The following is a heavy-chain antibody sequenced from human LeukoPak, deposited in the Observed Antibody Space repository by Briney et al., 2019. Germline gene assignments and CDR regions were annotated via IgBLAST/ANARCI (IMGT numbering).Heavy chain of an antibody. D-gene: IGHD1-26*01. CDR1: GGSISSYY. CDR3: ARGVATITQDSFDI. V-gene: IGHV4-4*07. CDR2: IHTSGST. Sequence: SETLSLTCTVSGGSISSYYWSWIRQPAGKGLERIGRIHTSGSTNYNPSLRSRVTMSVDTSKNQFSLRLRSVTAADTALYYCARGVATITQDSFDIWGLGTMVTVSS. J-gene: IGHJ3*02.